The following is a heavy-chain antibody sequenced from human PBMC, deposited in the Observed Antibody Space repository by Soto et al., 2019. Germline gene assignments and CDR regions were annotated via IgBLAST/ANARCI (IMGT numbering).Heavy chain of an antibody. CDR3: ARDRREIAVASRIYYYYGMDV. Sequence: SETLSLTCAVYGGSFSGYYWTWIRQPPGKGLEWIGYIYYSGSTNYNPSLKSRVTISVDTSKNQFSLKLSSVTAADTAVYYCARDRREIAVASRIYYYYGMDVWGQGTTVTVSS. CDR2: IYYSGST. V-gene: IGHV4-59*01. D-gene: IGHD6-19*01. CDR1: GGSFSGYY. J-gene: IGHJ6*02.